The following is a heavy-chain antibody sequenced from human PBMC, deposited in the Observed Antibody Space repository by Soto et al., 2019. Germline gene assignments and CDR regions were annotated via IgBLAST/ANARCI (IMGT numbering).Heavy chain of an antibody. CDR2: INHRGST. Sequence: ETLSLTCAISNGSFGGFYWSWVRQSPGRGLEWIGDINHRGSTKLNPSLKSRVTILADTSNNEFSLNLVSLTAADTAIYFCARAFSSHDNFDIWGQGTKVTVSS. CDR3: ARAFSSHDNFDI. V-gene: IGHV4-34*01. J-gene: IGHJ3*02. D-gene: IGHD3-9*01. CDR1: NGSFGGFY.